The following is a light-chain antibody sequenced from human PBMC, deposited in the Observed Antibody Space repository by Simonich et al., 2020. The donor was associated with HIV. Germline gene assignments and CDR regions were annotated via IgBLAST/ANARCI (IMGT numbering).Light chain of an antibody. CDR2: WAS. CDR1: QSVLYSSNSKNY. CDR3: QQYYTTPYT. V-gene: IGKV4-1*01. J-gene: IGKJ2*01. Sequence: DIVMTQSPESLAVSLGERATINCKSTQSVLYSSNSKNYLAWYQQKPGQPPKLLIYWASTRESGVPDRFSGSGSGTDFTLPISSLQAEDVAVYYCQQYYTTPYTFGQGTTLEIK.